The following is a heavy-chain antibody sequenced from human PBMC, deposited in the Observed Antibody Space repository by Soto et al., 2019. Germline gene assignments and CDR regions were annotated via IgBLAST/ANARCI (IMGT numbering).Heavy chain of an antibody. Sequence: GESLKISCKGSGYSFTSYWIGWVRQMPGKGLEWMGIIYPGDSDTRYSPSFQGQVTISADKSISTAYLQWRSLKASDTAMYYCARHGHDYSNYSTFGYYYYYGMDVWGQGTTVTVSS. D-gene: IGHD4-4*01. CDR1: GYSFTSYW. J-gene: IGHJ6*02. V-gene: IGHV5-51*01. CDR2: IYPGDSDT. CDR3: ARHGHDYSNYSTFGYYYYYGMDV.